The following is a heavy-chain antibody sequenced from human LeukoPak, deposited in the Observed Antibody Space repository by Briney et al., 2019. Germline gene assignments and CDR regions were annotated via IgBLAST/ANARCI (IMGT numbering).Heavy chain of an antibody. CDR2: IYYSGST. CDR1: GGSISSYY. Sequence: SETLSLTCTVSGGSISSYYWSWIRQPPGKGLDGSGYIYYSGSTNYNPSLKGRVTISVDTSKNQFSLKLSSVTAADTAVYYCARDRPLYCSGGSYCYYYYGMDVWGQGTTVTVSS. D-gene: IGHD2-15*01. J-gene: IGHJ6*02. V-gene: IGHV4-59*01. CDR3: ARDRPLYCSGGSYCYYYYGMDV.